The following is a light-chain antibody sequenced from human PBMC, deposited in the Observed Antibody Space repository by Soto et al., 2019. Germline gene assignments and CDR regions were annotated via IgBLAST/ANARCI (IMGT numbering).Light chain of an antibody. CDR1: QAISNW. CDR3: QQINSFPYT. V-gene: IGKV1-12*01. J-gene: IGKJ2*01. CDR2: AAS. Sequence: DIQMTQSPSSVSASVGDRVTITCRASQAISNWLAWYQQKPGKAPKLLIYAASSLQTGVPSRFSGSGSGTDFTLTISSLQPGDFGTYYCQQINSFPYTFGQGTQLEIK.